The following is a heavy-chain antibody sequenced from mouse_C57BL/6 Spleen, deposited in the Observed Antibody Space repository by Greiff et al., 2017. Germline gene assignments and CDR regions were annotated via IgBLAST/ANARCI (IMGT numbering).Heavy chain of an antibody. CDR3: AREKIDYLDY. CDR1: GYSITSGYY. V-gene: IGHV3-6*01. CDR2: ISYDGSN. Sequence: VQLQQSGPGLVKPSQSLSLTCSVTGYSITSGYYWNWIRQFPGNKLEWMGYISYDGSNNYNPSLKNRSSITRDTSKNQFYLKLNSVTTEDTATYYCAREKIDYLDYWGQGTTLTVSS. J-gene: IGHJ2*01.